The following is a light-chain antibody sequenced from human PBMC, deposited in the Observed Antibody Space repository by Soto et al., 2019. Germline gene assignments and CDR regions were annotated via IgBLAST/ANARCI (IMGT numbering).Light chain of an antibody. V-gene: IGLV2-8*01. Sequence: QSALTQPPSASGYPGQSVTISCTGTSSDVGGYNYVSWYQQHPGKAPKLLIYDVTHRPSGVPDRFSGSKSGNTASLTVSGLQAEDEADYYCSSYAGTKNVVFGGGTKLTVL. CDR3: SSYAGTKNVV. CDR2: DVT. CDR1: SSDVGGYNY. J-gene: IGLJ2*01.